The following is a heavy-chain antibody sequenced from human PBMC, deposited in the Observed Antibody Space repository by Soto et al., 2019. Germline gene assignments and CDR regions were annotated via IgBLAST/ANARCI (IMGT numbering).Heavy chain of an antibody. J-gene: IGHJ4*02. V-gene: IGHV5-51*01. Sequence: PGESLKISCKCSGYSCTSYWIGWVRQMPGKGLEWMGIIYPGDSDTRYSPSFQGQVTISADKSISTAYLQWSSLKASDTAMYYCARQSRIPYYDFWSGYYSTGPWYFDYWGQGTLVTVSS. CDR3: ARQSRIPYYDFWSGYYSTGPWYFDY. CDR1: GYSCTSYW. D-gene: IGHD3-3*01. CDR2: IYPGDSDT.